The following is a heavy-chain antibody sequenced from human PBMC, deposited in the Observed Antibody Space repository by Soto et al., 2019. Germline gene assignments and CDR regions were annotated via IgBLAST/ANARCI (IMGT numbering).Heavy chain of an antibody. CDR2: IYSGGST. CDR1: GFTVSSNY. CDR3: ARDGSLDSSKAAGNYSGMDV. Sequence: GGSLRLSCAASGFTVSSNYMSWVRQAPGKGLEWVSVIYSGGSTYYADSVKGRFTISRDNSKNTLYLQMNSMRAEDTAVYYCARDGSLDSSKAAGNYSGMDVWGQGSTVTVSS. V-gene: IGHV3-53*01. J-gene: IGHJ6*02. D-gene: IGHD6-13*01.